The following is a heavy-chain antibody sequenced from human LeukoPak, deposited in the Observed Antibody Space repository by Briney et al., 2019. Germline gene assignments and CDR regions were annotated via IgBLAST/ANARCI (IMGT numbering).Heavy chain of an antibody. V-gene: IGHV3-30*18. D-gene: IGHD3-22*01. CDR1: GFTFSNFG. CDR2: ISYDGTNK. CDR3: AKDLDYYDSSGYYYGAFDI. Sequence: GGSLRLSCAASGFTFSNFGMHWVRQAPGKGLEWVAVISYDGTNKYYADSVKGRFTISRDNSKNTLYLQVNSLRAEDTAVYYCAKDLDYYDSSGYYYGAFDIWGQGTMVTVSS. J-gene: IGHJ3*02.